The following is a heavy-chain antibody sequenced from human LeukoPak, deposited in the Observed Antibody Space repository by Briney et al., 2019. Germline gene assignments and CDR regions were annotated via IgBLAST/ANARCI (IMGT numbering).Heavy chain of an antibody. D-gene: IGHD5-18*01. CDR3: AREGYSYGYYFDY. CDR1: GGSISSYY. CDR2: IYYSGST. V-gene: IGHV4-59*01. Sequence: PSETLSLTCTVSGGSISSYYWSWIRQPPGKGLEWIGYIYYSGSTNYNPSLKSRVTISVDTSKNQFSLKLSSVTAADTAVYYCAREGYSYGYYFDYWGQGTVVTVSS. J-gene: IGHJ4*02.